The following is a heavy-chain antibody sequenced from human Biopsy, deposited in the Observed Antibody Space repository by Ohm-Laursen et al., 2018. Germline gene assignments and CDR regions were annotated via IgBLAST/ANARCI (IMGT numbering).Heavy chain of an antibody. J-gene: IGHJ3*01. CDR1: GLSLSSHGVG. V-gene: IGHV2-5*02. Sequence: PTQTLTLTCTFSGLSLSSHGVGVGWIRQPPGEALEWLAIVFWDNDKRYSPSLWCRLNIWKDASKNRVVLTLTDMDPVDTATYYRAHVVITYGGIIALNAFDVWGQGSMVIVSS. CDR3: AHVVITYGGIIALNAFDV. CDR2: VFWDNDK. D-gene: IGHD3-16*02.